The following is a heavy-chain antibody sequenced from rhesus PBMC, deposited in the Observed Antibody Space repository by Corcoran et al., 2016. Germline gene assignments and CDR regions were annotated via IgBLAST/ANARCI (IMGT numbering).Heavy chain of an antibody. J-gene: IGHJ4*01. CDR2: ISSDGSTK. V-gene: IGHV3-54*02. CDR3: TRFDY. CDR1: GFTFIMYG. Sequence: EVQLVESGRGLVQPGGSLRLSCEGSGFTFIMYGLHGVRQAPGKGLEWVSVISSDGSTKYLADSVKDRFTISRDNSNNMVYLQMNNLKLEDTAVYYCTRFDYWGQGVVVTVSS.